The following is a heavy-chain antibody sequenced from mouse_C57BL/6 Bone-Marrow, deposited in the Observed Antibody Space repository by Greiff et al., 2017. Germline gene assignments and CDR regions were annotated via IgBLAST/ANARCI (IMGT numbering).Heavy chain of an antibody. CDR2: ISSGSGTI. D-gene: IGHD3-2*02. J-gene: IGHJ3*01. V-gene: IGHV5-17*01. Sequence: EVQVVQSGGGLVKPGASLKLSCAASGFTFRDYGMHWVRQAPEQGLEWVAYISSGSGTIYYADTVKGRFTITRDNAKNTLFLQMTSLRSEDTAMYYCARGGGQAWFAYWGQGTLVTVSA. CDR3: ARGGGQAWFAY. CDR1: GFTFRDYG.